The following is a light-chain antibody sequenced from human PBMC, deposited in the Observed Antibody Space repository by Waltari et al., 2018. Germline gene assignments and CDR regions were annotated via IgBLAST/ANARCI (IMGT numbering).Light chain of an antibody. CDR3: ATWDDRLNGQV. Sequence: QSVLTQPPSASGTPGQRVTIPCSGSSSSIGSNAVNWYQQIPGSAPNLLSHTNNQRPSGVPDRFSGSKSGTSASLAISGLQSEDEADYYCATWDDRLNGQVIGGGTKLTVL. V-gene: IGLV1-44*01. CDR1: SSSIGSNA. CDR2: TNN. J-gene: IGLJ2*01.